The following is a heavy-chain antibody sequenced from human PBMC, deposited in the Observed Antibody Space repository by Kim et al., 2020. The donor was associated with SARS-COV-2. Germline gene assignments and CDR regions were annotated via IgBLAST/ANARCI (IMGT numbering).Heavy chain of an antibody. CDR1: GGTFSTYG. D-gene: IGHD2-2*02. J-gene: IGHJ4*02. Sequence: SVKVSCKASGGTFSTYGFSWVRQAPGQGLQWMGRIIPIVGIPKYAQKFQGRVTITADKSTGTVYMELSGLRSDDTAVYYCAIDGDCSSTNCYTEETFDNWGQGTLVTVSS. V-gene: IGHV1-69*04. CDR3: AIDGDCSSTNCYTEETFDN. CDR2: IIPIVGIP.